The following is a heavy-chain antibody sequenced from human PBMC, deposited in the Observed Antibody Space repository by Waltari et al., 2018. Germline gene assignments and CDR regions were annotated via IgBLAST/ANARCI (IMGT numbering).Heavy chain of an antibody. CDR3: ARHSDYDSSGYYYAFDI. CDR1: GYSISSGYY. CDR2: IYHSGST. V-gene: IGHV4-38-2*01. J-gene: IGHJ3*02. Sequence: QVQLQESGPGLVKPSETLSLTCAVSGYSISSGYYWGWIRQPPGKGLEWIGSIYHSGSTHYNPSLNSRVTISVDTSKNQFSLKLSSVTAADTAVYYCARHSDYDSSGYYYAFDIWGQGTMVTVSS. D-gene: IGHD3-22*01.